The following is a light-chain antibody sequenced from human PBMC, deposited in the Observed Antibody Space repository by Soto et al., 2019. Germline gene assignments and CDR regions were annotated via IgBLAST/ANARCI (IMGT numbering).Light chain of an antibody. CDR3: SSYTSSSTGV. Sequence: QSALTQPASVSGSPGQSITISCTGTNSDVGGYNFVSWCQQHPGKAPKLMIYEVSNRPSGVSNRFSGSKSGNTASLTISGLQAEDEADYYCSSYTSSSTGVFGGGTKLTVL. V-gene: IGLV2-14*01. J-gene: IGLJ3*02. CDR2: EVS. CDR1: NSDVGGYNF.